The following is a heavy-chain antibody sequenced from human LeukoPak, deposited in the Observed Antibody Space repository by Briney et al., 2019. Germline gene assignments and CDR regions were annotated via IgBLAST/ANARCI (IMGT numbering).Heavy chain of an antibody. Sequence: PGGSLRLSCAASGFTFSSYWMHWVRQAPGKGLVWVSHIHSDGNSASYADSVKGRFTVSRDNAKNTLYLQMNSLRAEDTAVYYCARQSSIAARPHYFDYWGQGTLVTVSS. CDR3: ARQSSIAARPHYFDY. J-gene: IGHJ4*02. D-gene: IGHD6-6*01. CDR1: GFTFSSYW. CDR2: IHSDGNSA. V-gene: IGHV3-74*01.